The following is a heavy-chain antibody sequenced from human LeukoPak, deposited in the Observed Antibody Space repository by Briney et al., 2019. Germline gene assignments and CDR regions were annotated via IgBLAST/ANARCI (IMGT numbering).Heavy chain of an antibody. J-gene: IGHJ4*02. CDR1: GYTFTGYC. CDR2: INPNSGGT. Sequence: ASVKVCCKASGYTFTGYCMHWVRQAPGQGLEWMGWINPNSGGTNYAQKFQGRVTMTRDTSISTAYMELSRLRSDDTAVYYCARDGADIVVVPAAMVISYWGQGTLVTVSS. V-gene: IGHV1-2*02. CDR3: ARDGADIVVVPAAMVISY. D-gene: IGHD2-2*01.